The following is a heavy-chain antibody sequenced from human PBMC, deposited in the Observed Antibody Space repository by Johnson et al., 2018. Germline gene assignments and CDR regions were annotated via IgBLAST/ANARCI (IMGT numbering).Heavy chain of an antibody. CDR3: ARASVDTAVVGAFDI. J-gene: IGHJ3*02. V-gene: IGHV4-59*07. CDR2: IFYGGSP. Sequence: QVQLQESGPGLVKSSDTLSLTCTVSGGSMSTYYWSWIRQPPGKGLEWIGYIFYGGSPKHNPSLKSRAFISVDTGKNQFSLNLSSVTAADPAMYYCARASVDTAVVGAFDIWGQGTMVAVSS. CDR1: GGSMSTYY. D-gene: IGHD5-18*01.